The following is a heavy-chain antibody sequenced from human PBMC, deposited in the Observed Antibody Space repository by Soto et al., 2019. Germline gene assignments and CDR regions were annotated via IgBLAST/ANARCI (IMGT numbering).Heavy chain of an antibody. V-gene: IGHV4-30-4*01. J-gene: IGHJ3*02. D-gene: IGHD3-22*01. CDR1: GGSISSGDYY. CDR2: IYYSGST. Sequence: SETLSLTCTVSGGSISSGDYYWSWIRQPPGKGLERIGYIYYSGSTYYNPSLKSRVTISVDTSKNQFSLKLSSVTAADTAVYYCARVPPAYYYDSSGLYDAFDIWGQGTMVTVSS. CDR3: ARVPPAYYYDSSGLYDAFDI.